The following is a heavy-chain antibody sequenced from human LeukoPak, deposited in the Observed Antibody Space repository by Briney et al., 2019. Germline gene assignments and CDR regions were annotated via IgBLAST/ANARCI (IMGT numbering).Heavy chain of an antibody. J-gene: IGHJ3*02. CDR1: GGTFNNYA. D-gene: IGHD1-1*01. CDR3: ARDIPGYDAFDI. CDR2: IIPIFDTP. V-gene: IGHV1-69*05. Sequence: SMKVTCKASGGTFNNYAISWVRQAPGQGLEWMGGIIPIFDTPNYAQKFQGRVTITTDESTSTAYMELSSLRSEDTAVYYCARDIPGYDAFDIWGQGTVVTVSS.